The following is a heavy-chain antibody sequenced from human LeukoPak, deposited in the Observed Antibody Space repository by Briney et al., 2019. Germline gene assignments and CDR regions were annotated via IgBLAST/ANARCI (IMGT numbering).Heavy chain of an antibody. CDR3: ARDHYDILTGYLNWFDP. V-gene: IGHV3-30-3*01. J-gene: IGHJ5*02. CDR1: GFTFSSYA. CDR2: ISYDGSNK. D-gene: IGHD3-9*01. Sequence: PGRSLRLSCAASGFTFSSYAMHWVRQAPGKGLEWVAVISYDGSNKYYADSVKGRFTTSRDNSKNTLYLQMNSLRAEDTAVYYCARDHYDILTGYLNWFDPWGQGTLVTVSS.